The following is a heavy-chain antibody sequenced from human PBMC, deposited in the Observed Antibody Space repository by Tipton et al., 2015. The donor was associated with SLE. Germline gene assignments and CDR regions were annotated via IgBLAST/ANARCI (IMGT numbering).Heavy chain of an antibody. Sequence: TLSLTCAVYGGSFSGYYWSWVRQPPGKGLEWIGEVNHSGSTNYNPSLKSRVTISVDTSKNQFSQKLSSVTAADAAVYYCARDGPEGNSVGYWGQGTLVNVSS. CDR2: VNHSGST. J-gene: IGHJ4*02. CDR3: ARDGPEGNSVGY. CDR1: GGSFSGYY. V-gene: IGHV4-34*01. D-gene: IGHD4-23*01.